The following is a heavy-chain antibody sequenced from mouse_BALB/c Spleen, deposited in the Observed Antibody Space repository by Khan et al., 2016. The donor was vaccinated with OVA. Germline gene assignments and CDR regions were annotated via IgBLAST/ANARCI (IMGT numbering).Heavy chain of an antibody. CDR2: IYPGNSDT. CDR3: ARGGYSSFAY. D-gene: IGHD1-3*01. CDR1: GYSFTSYL. Sequence: VQLQQSGTVLARPGASVKMSCKASGYSFTSYLIHWVKQRPGQGLEWIGDIYPGNSDTTYNQKFKDKAKLIAGTSANTAYMELSSLTNEYSAVYYCARGGYSSFAYWGQGTLFTVSA. V-gene: IGHV1-5*01. J-gene: IGHJ3*01.